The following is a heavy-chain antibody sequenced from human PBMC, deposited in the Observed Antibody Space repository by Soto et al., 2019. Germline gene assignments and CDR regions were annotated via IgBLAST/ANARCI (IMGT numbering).Heavy chain of an antibody. CDR1: GYTFSSYS. J-gene: IGHJ4*02. D-gene: IGHD2-21*01. Sequence: ASVKVSCKASGYTFSSYSFHWLRQAPGQRLEWMGWINGGRGNTQYSQNFQGSLTITRDTSASTIYMDLTNLRSEDTAVYYCAREIIASVYDFWGQGTLVIVSS. V-gene: IGHV1-3*01. CDR2: INGGRGNT. CDR3: AREIIASVYDF.